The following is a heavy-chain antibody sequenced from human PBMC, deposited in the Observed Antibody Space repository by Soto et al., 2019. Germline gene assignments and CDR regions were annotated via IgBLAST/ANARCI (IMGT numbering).Heavy chain of an antibody. J-gene: IGHJ4*02. CDR3: ARDPALGLFDY. V-gene: IGHV3-74*01. Sequence: SLRLSCAASVFTLSNYWMHWVRQAPVRGLVWVSRSNSDGSSTDLSDSVKCRFTISRDNAKNTLYLQMNSLRAEDTAVYYCARDPALGLFDYWGQGTLVTVSS. D-gene: IGHD7-27*01. CDR1: VFTLSNYW. CDR2: SNSDGSST.